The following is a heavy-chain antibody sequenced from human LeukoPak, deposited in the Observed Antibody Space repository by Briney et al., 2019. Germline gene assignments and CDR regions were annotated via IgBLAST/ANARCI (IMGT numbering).Heavy chain of an antibody. CDR2: IDPSDSYT. D-gene: IGHD2-2*01. CDR3: ARLGYCSSASCYYGMDV. J-gene: IGHJ6*02. Sequence: ESPKISCKGSGYSFTSYWISWVRQMPGKGLEWMGRIDPSDSYTNYSPSFQGQVAMSVDKSISTAYLQWSSLKASDTAMYYCARLGYCSSASCYYGMDVWGQGTMVTVSS. CDR1: GYSFTSYW. V-gene: IGHV5-10-1*04.